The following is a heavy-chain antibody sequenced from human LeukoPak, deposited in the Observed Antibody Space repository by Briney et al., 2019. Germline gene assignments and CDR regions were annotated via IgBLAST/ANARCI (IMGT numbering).Heavy chain of an antibody. CDR1: GFTFSSSG. CDR3: AKESDYYGSGSYTNY. CDR2: ISGSGGST. V-gene: IGHV3-23*01. Sequence: GGTLRLSCAASGFTFSSSGMSWVRQAPGKGLEWVSAISGSGGSTYYADSVKGRFTISRDNSKNTLYLQMNSLRAEDTAVYYCAKESDYYGSGSYTNYWGQGTLVTVSS. J-gene: IGHJ4*02. D-gene: IGHD3-10*01.